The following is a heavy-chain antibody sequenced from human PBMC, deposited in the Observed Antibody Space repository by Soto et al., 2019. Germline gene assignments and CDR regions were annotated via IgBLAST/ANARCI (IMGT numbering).Heavy chain of an antibody. Sequence: QVQLVQSGAEVKKPGASVKVSCTASGYTFSHYAIHWVRHAPGQRLEWLVFINAGSGNTKSSHTFQGRLTFTKDTSASTPYMDLSIRRSEDTAICFCARGLAADGAWGHGTLVTVSS. D-gene: IGHD6-13*01. CDR3: ARGLAADGA. CDR1: GYTFSHYA. CDR2: INAGSGNT. V-gene: IGHV1-3*01. J-gene: IGHJ5*01.